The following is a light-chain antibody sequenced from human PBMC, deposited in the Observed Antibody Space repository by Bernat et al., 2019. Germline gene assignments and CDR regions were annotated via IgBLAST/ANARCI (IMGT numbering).Light chain of an antibody. CDR2: NNN. J-gene: IGLJ2*01. CDR3: SAWDDSLNGPV. V-gene: IGLV1-44*01. CDR1: SSNIGTNT. Sequence: QSVLTQPPSASGTPGQRVTISCSGSSSNIGTNTVNWYQQLPGTAPKLLIYNNNRRPSGVPDRFSGSKSGTSASLAISGLQSEDEADYYCSAWDDSLNGPVFGGGTKLTV.